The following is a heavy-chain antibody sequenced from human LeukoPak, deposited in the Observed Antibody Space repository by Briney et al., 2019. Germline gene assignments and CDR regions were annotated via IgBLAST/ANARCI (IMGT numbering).Heavy chain of an antibody. CDR2: INHSGST. D-gene: IGHD3-10*01. V-gene: IGHV4-34*01. CDR3: ARHDGYYYGSGALDYFYMDV. Sequence: GSLRLSCAASGFTFSNSAMTWIRQPPGKGLEWIGEINHSGSTNYNPSLKSRVILSLDTSQNQFSLKLSSVTAADTAVYYCARHDGYYYGSGALDYFYMDVWGKGTTVTISS. CDR1: GFTFSNSA. J-gene: IGHJ6*03.